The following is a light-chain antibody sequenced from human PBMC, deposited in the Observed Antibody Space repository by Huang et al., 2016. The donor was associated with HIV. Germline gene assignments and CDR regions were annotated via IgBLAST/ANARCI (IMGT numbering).Light chain of an antibody. CDR3: QQSYTTRWT. CDR1: QSVGNY. Sequence: DIQMTQSPSSLSASIGDRVTITCRASQSVGNYLNWYQQKPGKAPKLLIYTASSLQGGVPSRFSGSGSGTHFTLTINSLQPEDFATYYCQQSYTTRWTFGQGTKVEFK. J-gene: IGKJ1*01. V-gene: IGKV1-39*01. CDR2: TAS.